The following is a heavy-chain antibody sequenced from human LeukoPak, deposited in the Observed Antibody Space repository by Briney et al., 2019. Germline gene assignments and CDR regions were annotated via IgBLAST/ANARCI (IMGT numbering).Heavy chain of an antibody. CDR1: GFTFSYHT. CDR3: ARLYSRAYSDY. CDR2: ISYDGSNK. Sequence: PGGSLRLSCEASGFTFSYHTMHWVRQAPGKGLEWVAVISYDGSNKYYADSVKGRFTISRDNSKNTLYLQMNSLRAEDTAVYYCARLYSRAYSDYWGQGTLVTVSS. V-gene: IGHV3-30*03. D-gene: IGHD6-13*01. J-gene: IGHJ4*02.